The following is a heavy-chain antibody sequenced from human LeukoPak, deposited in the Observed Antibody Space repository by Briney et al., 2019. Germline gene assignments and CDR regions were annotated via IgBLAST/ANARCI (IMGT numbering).Heavy chain of an antibody. J-gene: IGHJ4*02. Sequence: ASVKVSFKASGYPFSTYGISWVRQAPGQGLQWMAWISTHNGKTDYAQNFQDRVTVTRDTSTSTVYMELTSLRSDVMAVYFCARDVGTTHFDFWGQGTLVTVSS. D-gene: IGHD5-12*01. CDR2: ISTHNGKT. CDR3: ARDVGTTHFDF. CDR1: GYPFSTYG. V-gene: IGHV1-18*03.